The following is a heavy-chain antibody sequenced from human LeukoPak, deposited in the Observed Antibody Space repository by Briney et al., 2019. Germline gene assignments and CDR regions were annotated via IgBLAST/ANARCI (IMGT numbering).Heavy chain of an antibody. CDR1: GGSIINYY. Sequence: PSETLSLTCSISGGSIINYYWNWIRQPPGKGLEWIGYIHYIGITKYNPSLKSRVTISADTSKNQFSLKLTSVTAADTAVYYCAGSGSYGPFDPWGQGTLVTVSS. V-gene: IGHV4-59*08. CDR2: IHYIGIT. J-gene: IGHJ5*02. D-gene: IGHD3-16*01. CDR3: AGSGSYGPFDP.